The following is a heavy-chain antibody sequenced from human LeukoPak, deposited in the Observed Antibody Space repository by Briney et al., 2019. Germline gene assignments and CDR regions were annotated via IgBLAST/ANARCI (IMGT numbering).Heavy chain of an antibody. Sequence: ASVKVSCKASGYSFTGHYMHWVRQAPGQGLEWMGWINPKSGGTNYAQKFQGRVTMTRDTSISTAYMELSSLRSEDTAVYYCARDTGPTVRGVIGGAFDIWGQGTMVTVSS. V-gene: IGHV1-2*02. CDR3: ARDTGPTVRGVIGGAFDI. CDR2: INPKSGGT. J-gene: IGHJ3*02. CDR1: GYSFTGHY. D-gene: IGHD3-10*01.